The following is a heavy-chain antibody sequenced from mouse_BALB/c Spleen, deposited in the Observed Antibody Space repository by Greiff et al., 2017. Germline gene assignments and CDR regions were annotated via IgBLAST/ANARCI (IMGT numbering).Heavy chain of an antibody. J-gene: IGHJ4*01. CDR2: ISYDGSN. CDR3: ARVWTPAMDY. CDR1: GYSITSGYY. Sequence: ESGPGLVKPSQSLSLTCSVTGYSITSGYYWNWIRQFPGNKLEWMGYISYDGSNNYNPSLKNRISITRDTSKNQFFLKLNSVTTEDTATYYCARVWTPAMDYWGQGTSVTVSS. V-gene: IGHV3-6*02.